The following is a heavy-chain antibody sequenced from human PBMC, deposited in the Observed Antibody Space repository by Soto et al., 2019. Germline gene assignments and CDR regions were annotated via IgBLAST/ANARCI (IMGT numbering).Heavy chain of an antibody. Sequence: QVRLVESGGGVVKPGRSLRLSCAASGFTFRNYAMDWFRQAPGKGLEWVAVISYDGTNKYYADSVKGRFTISRDNSKNTLSLQMNSLRAEDTAVYYCARGDSNSWSDYWGQGTLVTVSS. D-gene: IGHD6-13*01. CDR1: GFTFRNYA. CDR2: ISYDGTNK. J-gene: IGHJ4*02. CDR3: ARGDSNSWSDY. V-gene: IGHV3-30*01.